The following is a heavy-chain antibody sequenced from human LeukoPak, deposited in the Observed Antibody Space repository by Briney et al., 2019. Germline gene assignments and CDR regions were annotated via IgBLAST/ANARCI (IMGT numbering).Heavy chain of an antibody. D-gene: IGHD2-15*01. Sequence: GASVKVPCKASGYTFTGYYMHWVRQAPGQGLEWMGWINPNSGGTNYAQKFQGRVTMTRDTSISTAYMELSRLRSDDTAVYYCARDIVVVVAATHSHPHYNWFDPWGQGTLVTVSS. CDR1: GYTFTGYY. CDR2: INPNSGGT. J-gene: IGHJ5*02. CDR3: ARDIVVVVAATHSHPHYNWFDP. V-gene: IGHV1-2*02.